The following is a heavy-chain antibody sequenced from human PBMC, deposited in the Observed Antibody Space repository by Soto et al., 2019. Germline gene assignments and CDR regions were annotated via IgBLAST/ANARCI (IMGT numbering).Heavy chain of an antibody. D-gene: IGHD6-19*01. V-gene: IGHV4-4*02. CDR3: ATSSSGWYPPY. J-gene: IGHJ4*02. CDR2: IYHTGST. CDR1: GGSISSSNW. Sequence: SETLSLTCAVSGGSISSSNWWSWVRQPPGKGLEWIGEIYHTGSTNYNPSLKSRVTISVDKSKNQFSLKLSSVTAADTAVYYCATSSSGWYPPYWGQGTLVTVSS.